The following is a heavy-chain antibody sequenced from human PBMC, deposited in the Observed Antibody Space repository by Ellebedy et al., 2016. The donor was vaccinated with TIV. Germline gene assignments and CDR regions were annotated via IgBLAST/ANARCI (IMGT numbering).Heavy chain of an antibody. CDR2: ISAGGDDT. Sequence: GGSLRLSXATSGIRFGDFFMSWVRQAPGRGLQWVSTISAGGDDTYLADSVKDRFTISRDNSRNILYLQMSSLRDEDSAIYYCREGHYSDVWGQGTQVTVSA. CDR3: REGHYSDV. CDR1: GIRFGDFF. J-gene: IGHJ4*02. V-gene: IGHV3-23*01.